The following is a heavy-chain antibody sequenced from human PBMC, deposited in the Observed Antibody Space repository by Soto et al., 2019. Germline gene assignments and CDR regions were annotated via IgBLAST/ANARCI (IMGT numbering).Heavy chain of an antibody. D-gene: IGHD4-17*01. CDR2: TYYRSKWYN. Sequence: PSQTLSLTCVISGDSVSSNSAAWNWIRQSPSRGLEWLGRTYYRSKWYNDYAVSVKSRITINPDTSKNQFSLQLNSVTPEDTAVYYCARDTVTRDYYYYYYMDVWGKGTTVTVSS. CDR3: ARDTVTRDYYYYYYMDV. CDR1: GDSVSSNSAA. J-gene: IGHJ6*03. V-gene: IGHV6-1*01.